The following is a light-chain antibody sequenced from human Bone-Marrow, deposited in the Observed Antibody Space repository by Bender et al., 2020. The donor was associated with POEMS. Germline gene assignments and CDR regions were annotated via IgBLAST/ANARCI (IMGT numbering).Light chain of an antibody. Sequence: QSALAQPASVSGFPGQSITISCTGTSSDVGSYNLVSWYQQHPGKAPKLMIYEVSERPSGVSNRFSGSKSGNTASLTISGLQAEDEADYYCCSYASSNTWVFGGGTKLTVL. CDR3: CSYASSNTWV. V-gene: IGLV2-23*02. CDR2: EVS. CDR1: SSDVGSYNL. J-gene: IGLJ3*02.